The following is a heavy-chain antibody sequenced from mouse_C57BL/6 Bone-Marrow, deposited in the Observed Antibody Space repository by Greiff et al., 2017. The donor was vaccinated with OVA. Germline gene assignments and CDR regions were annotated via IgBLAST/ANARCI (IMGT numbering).Heavy chain of an antibody. Sequence: VQLKESGGGLVQPKGSLKLSCAASGFSFNTYAMNWVRQAPGKGLEWVARIRSKSNNYATYYADSVKDRFTISRDDSESMLYLQMNNLKTEDTAMYYCAITTVVAYWYFDVWGTGTTVTVSS. J-gene: IGHJ1*03. CDR1: GFSFNTYA. CDR3: AITTVVAYWYFDV. D-gene: IGHD1-1*01. V-gene: IGHV10-1*01. CDR2: IRSKSNNYAT.